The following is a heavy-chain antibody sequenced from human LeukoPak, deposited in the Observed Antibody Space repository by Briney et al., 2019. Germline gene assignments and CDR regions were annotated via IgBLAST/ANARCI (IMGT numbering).Heavy chain of an antibody. V-gene: IGHV7-4-1*02. Sequence: ASMKVSCKASGYTITSYAMNWVRQAPGQGLEWMGWINTNTGNPTYAQGFTGRFVFSLDTSVSTAYLQISSLKAEDTAVYYCARGITICSSTSCPAYYYYGMDVWGQGTTVTVSS. CDR1: GYTITSYA. CDR3: ARGITICSSTSCPAYYYYGMDV. D-gene: IGHD2-2*01. CDR2: INTNTGNP. J-gene: IGHJ6*02.